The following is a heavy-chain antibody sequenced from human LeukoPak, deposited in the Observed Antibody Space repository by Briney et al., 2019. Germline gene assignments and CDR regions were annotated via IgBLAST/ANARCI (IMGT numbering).Heavy chain of an antibody. J-gene: IGHJ5*02. Sequence: ASVTVSCKASGYTFTGYYMHWVRQAPGQGLEWVGWINPNSGGTNYAQKFQGRVTMTRDTSISTAYMELSRLRSDDTAVYYCARDGLIAAAGTNWFDPWGQGTLVTVSS. CDR2: INPNSGGT. D-gene: IGHD6-13*01. V-gene: IGHV1-2*02. CDR3: ARDGLIAAAGTNWFDP. CDR1: GYTFTGYY.